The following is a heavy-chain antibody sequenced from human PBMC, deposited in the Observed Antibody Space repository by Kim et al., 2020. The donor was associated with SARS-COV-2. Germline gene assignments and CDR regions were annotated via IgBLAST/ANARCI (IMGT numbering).Heavy chain of an antibody. CDR3: ARRGDSHAMFDF. Sequence: SETLSLTCTVSGGSVSSSDYYWAWIRQPPGKGLEWLGSIFYRGTPDYNPSLKSRVTMSVDTSKNQFSLKLTSVTAADTAIYYCARRGDSHAMFDFWGQGTLVTVDS. J-gene: IGHJ4*02. CDR1: GGSVSSSDYY. D-gene: IGHD5-18*01. V-gene: IGHV4-39*01. CDR2: IFYRGTP.